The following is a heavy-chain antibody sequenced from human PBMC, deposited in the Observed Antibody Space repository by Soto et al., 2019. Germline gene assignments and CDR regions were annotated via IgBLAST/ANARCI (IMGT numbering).Heavy chain of an antibody. CDR1: GCTFSSYA. CDR2: VIPIFGTA. D-gene: IGHD2-2*01. J-gene: IGHJ6*02. Sequence: AVKVSCKASGCTFSSYAISWVRQAPGQGLEWMGGVIPIFGTANYAQKFQGRVTITADESTSTAYMELSSLRSEDTAVYYCAREKYQLPYYYYYGMDVWGQGTTVTVSS. V-gene: IGHV1-69*13. CDR3: AREKYQLPYYYYYGMDV.